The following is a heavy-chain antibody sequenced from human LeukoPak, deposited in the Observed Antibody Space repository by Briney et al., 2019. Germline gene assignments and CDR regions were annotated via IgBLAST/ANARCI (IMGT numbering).Heavy chain of an antibody. CDR3: ARAYYDILTGYYD. CDR2: INPSGGST. V-gene: IGHV1-46*01. J-gene: IGHJ4*02. CDR1: GYTFTSYY. D-gene: IGHD3-9*01. Sequence: ASVKVPCKASGYTFTSYYMHWVRQAPGQGLEWMGIINPSGGSTSYAQKFQGRVTMTRDTSTSTVYMELSGLRSEDTAVYYCARAYYDILTGYYDWGQGTLVTVSS.